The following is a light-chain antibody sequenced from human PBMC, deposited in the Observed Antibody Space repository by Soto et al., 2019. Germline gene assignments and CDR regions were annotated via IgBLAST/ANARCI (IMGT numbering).Light chain of an antibody. CDR3: QQTYSFPHT. V-gene: IGKV1-12*01. Sequence: DVQMTQTPSSVSASVGDRVTITCRASERIGSWLAWYQQKPGKAPKLLIYGASHLHGEVPSRFSGSGSETAVALTISSLQPEDFATYYCQQTYSFPHTFGQGNKVEIK. J-gene: IGKJ2*01. CDR1: ERIGSW. CDR2: GAS.